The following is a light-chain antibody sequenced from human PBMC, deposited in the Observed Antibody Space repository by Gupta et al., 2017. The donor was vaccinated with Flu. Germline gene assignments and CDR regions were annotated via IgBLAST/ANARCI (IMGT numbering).Light chain of an antibody. V-gene: IGKV1-5*03. CDR1: QSISNW. CDR3: QQYNTVPLT. J-gene: IGKJ4*01. Sequence: ILLTKSPSTLSASVGDRLTITCRASQSISNWLAWYQQKPGRATNLVIYKASSLGSGVPSRFSGSGSGTEFTLTISSLQPDDFATYCRQQYNTVPLTFGEGTNMQIK. CDR2: KAS.